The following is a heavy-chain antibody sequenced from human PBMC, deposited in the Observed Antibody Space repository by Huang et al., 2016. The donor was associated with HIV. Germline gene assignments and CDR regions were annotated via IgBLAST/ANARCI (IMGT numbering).Heavy chain of an antibody. V-gene: IGHV4-39*01. CDR1: GGSISSSSYY. J-gene: IGHJ4*02. D-gene: IGHD6-13*01. CDR2: IYYSGIT. Sequence: QLQLQESGPGLVKPSETLSLSCTVSGGSISSSSYYCGWIRQPPGKGLEWMGSIYYSGITYYNSSLKGRITMSVDTSKNQFSRKLSSVTAAETALYYCASPGSWYRPKFHFDYWGQGILVTVSS. CDR3: ASPGSWYRPKFHFDY.